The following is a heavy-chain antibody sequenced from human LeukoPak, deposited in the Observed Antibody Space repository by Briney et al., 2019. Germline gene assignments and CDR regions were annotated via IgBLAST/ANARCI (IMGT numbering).Heavy chain of an antibody. J-gene: IGHJ3*02. CDR2: ISYDGSNK. Sequence: GGSLRLSCVASGFTFSSYAMHWVRQAPGKGLEWVAVISYDGSNKYYADSVKGRFTISRDNSKNTLYLQMSSLRAEDTAVYYCARDNSLRGPRAFDIWGQGTMVTVSS. CDR3: ARDNSLRGPRAFDI. D-gene: IGHD3-16*01. CDR1: GFTFSSYA. V-gene: IGHV3-30-3*01.